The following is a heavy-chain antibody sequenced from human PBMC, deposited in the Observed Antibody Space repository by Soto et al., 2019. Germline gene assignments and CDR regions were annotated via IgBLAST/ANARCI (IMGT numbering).Heavy chain of an antibody. CDR1: GGPFSSYA. CDR2: IIPIFGTA. D-gene: IGHD6-13*01. V-gene: IGHV1-69*01. J-gene: IGHJ4*02. CDR3: ARVAAASYFDY. Sequence: QVQLVQAGAEVKKAGSSVKVSCKASGGPFSSYAIIWVRQAPGQGLEWMGGIIPIFGTANYGQKFQGRVTINADDSTSTAYMELSSLRSEDTAVYYCARVAAASYFDYWGQGTLVTVSS.